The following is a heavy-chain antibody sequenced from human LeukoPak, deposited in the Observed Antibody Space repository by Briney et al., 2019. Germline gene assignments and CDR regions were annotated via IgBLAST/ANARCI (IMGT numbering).Heavy chain of an antibody. V-gene: IGHV4-59*08. CDR3: ARIGDYDILTGYYNHFDY. CDR2: IYYSGST. Sequence: SETLSLTCTVSGVSISSYYWSWIRQPPGKGLEWIGYIYYSGSTNYNHSIKSRVTISVDASKNQFSLKLTSVTAADAAVYYCARIGDYDILTGYYNHFDYWGQGTLVTVSS. CDR1: GVSISSYY. J-gene: IGHJ4*02. D-gene: IGHD3-9*01.